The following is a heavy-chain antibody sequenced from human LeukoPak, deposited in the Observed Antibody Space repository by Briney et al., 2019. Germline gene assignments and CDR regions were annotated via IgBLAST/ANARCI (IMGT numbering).Heavy chain of an antibody. CDR2: INSDGSWT. Sequence: GGSLRLSCAASGNYWMHWVRQVPGKGLVWVSHINSDGSWTSYANSVKGRFTISKDNAKNTVYLQMNSLRAEDTAVYYCVSFYETYWGRGTLVTVSS. V-gene: IGHV3-74*01. J-gene: IGHJ4*02. D-gene: IGHD2/OR15-2a*01. CDR3: VSFYETY. CDR1: GNYW.